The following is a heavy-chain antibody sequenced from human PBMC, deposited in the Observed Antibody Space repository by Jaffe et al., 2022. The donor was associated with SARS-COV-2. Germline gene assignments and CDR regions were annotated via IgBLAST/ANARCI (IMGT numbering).Heavy chain of an antibody. CDR1: GGSISSSSYY. CDR2: IYYSGST. Sequence: QLQLQESGPGLVKPSETLSLTCTVSGGSISSSSYYWGWIRQPPGKGLEWIGSIYYSGSTYYNPSLKSRVTISVDTSKNQFSLKLSSVTAADTAVYYCARHKLIRGYYYDSSGYSDFFDIWGQGTMVTVSS. V-gene: IGHV4-39*01. D-gene: IGHD3-22*01. J-gene: IGHJ3*02. CDR3: ARHKLIRGYYYDSSGYSDFFDI.